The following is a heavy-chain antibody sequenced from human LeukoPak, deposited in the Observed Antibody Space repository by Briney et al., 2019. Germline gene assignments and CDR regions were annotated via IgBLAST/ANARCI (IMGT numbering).Heavy chain of an antibody. D-gene: IGHD3-3*01. CDR3: ARHIPVIWSSGYYYGMDV. CDR1: GGSISNYY. Sequence: PSETLSLTCTDSGGSISNYYWSWIRQPPGKGLEWIGYISYSGSTNYNPSLRSRVAISEDTSRNQFSLRLNSVTAADTAVYYCARHIPVIWSSGYYYGMDVWGQGTTVTVSS. V-gene: IGHV4-59*08. CDR2: ISYSGST. J-gene: IGHJ6*02.